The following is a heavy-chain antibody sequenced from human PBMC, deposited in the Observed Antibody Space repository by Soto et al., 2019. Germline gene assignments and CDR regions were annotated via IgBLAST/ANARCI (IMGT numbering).Heavy chain of an antibody. Sequence: PGGSLRLSCSASGFTFSSYAMHWVRQAPGKGLEYVSGISSNGGSTHYADSVKGRFTISRDNPKNTLYLQMSSLRAEDTAVYYWVKMVSSVFFFDSWGKETLSTVPS. CDR2: ISSNGGST. J-gene: IGHJ4*02. V-gene: IGHV3-64D*06. D-gene: IGHD3-22*01. CDR3: VKMVSSVFFFDS. CDR1: GFTFSSYA.